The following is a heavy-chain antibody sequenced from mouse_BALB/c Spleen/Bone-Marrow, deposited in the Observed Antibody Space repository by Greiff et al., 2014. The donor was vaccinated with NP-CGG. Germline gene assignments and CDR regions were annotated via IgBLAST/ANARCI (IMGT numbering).Heavy chain of an antibody. CDR2: IYPGDGNT. CDR1: GYVFSSSW. Sequence: QVQLQQSGPELVKPGASVKISCRASGYVFSSSWMNWVKQRPGQGLEWIGRIYPGDGNTNYNGKFKGKATLTADTSSSTAYMQISSLTSVDSAVYFCARRRTFITSVVDYFDVWGAGTTVTVPS. J-gene: IGHJ1*01. V-gene: IGHV1-82*01. CDR3: ARRRTFITSVVDYFDV. D-gene: IGHD1-1*02.